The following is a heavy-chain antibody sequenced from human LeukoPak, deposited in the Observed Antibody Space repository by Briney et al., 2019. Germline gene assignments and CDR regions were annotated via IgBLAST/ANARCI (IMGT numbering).Heavy chain of an antibody. CDR1: GYTFTGYY. CDR3: AREVYGSGSYFFDY. V-gene: IGHV1-2*04. Sequence: ASVKVSCKASGYTFTGYYMHWVRQAPGQGLEWMGWINPNSGGINYAQKFQGWVAMTRDTSISTAYMELNRLRSDDTAVYYCAREVYGSGSYFFDYWGQGTLVTVSS. J-gene: IGHJ4*02. D-gene: IGHD3-10*01. CDR2: INPNSGGI.